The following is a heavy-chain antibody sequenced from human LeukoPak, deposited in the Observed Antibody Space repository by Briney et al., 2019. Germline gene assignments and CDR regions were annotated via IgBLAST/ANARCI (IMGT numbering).Heavy chain of an antibody. D-gene: IGHD2-2*01. V-gene: IGHV4-4*07. CDR1: SGSISSYY. CDR2: IYTSGST. CDR3: ARDRIQIPAATDDAFDI. Sequence: SETLSLTCTVSSGSISSYYWSWLRQPAGKGLELIGRIYTSGSTNYNPSLKSRVTMSVDTSKNQFSLKLSSVTAADTAVYYCARDRIQIPAATDDAFDIWGQGTMVTVSS. J-gene: IGHJ3*02.